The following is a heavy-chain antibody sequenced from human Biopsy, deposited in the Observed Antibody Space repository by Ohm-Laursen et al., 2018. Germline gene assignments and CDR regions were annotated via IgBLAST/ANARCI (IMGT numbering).Heavy chain of an antibody. J-gene: IGHJ6*02. CDR2: IYTSGSP. Sequence: GTLSLTCTVSGDSINNYYWSWIRQPAGKGLEWIGRIYTSGSPNYNLSLESRVTISVDTAKKQFSLILRSVTAADTAVYYCARVPLPGIGAAYQGRFLYGMDVWGQGTTVSVSS. CDR1: GDSINNYY. CDR3: ARVPLPGIGAAYQGRFLYGMDV. V-gene: IGHV4-4*07. D-gene: IGHD6-13*01.